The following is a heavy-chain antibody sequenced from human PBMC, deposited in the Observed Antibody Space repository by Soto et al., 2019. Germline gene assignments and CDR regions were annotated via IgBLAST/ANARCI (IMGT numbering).Heavy chain of an antibody. CDR2: ISHDGTNK. D-gene: IGHD1-26*01. CDR1: GLTFSSHA. Sequence: QVQLVESGGGVVQPGRSLRVSCAASGLTFSSHAMHWVRQAPGKGLEWVAVISHDGTNKYYLDSVKGRFTISRDNSENTLYLQMNSLRVEDTAVYYCAGDYKWELIGGTFDYWGQGTLVTVSA. CDR3: AGDYKWELIGGTFDY. V-gene: IGHV3-30*04. J-gene: IGHJ4*02.